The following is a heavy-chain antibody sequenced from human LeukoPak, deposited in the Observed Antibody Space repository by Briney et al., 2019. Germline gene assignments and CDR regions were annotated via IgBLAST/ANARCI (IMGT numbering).Heavy chain of an antibody. CDR1: GGSISSGSYY. V-gene: IGHV4-61*02. J-gene: IGHJ6*03. CDR2: IYTSGST. D-gene: IGHD1-26*01. CDR3: ARLAPVRSYPGYYYYMDV. Sequence: PSETLSLTCTVSGGSISSGSYYWGWIRQPAGKGLEWIGRIYTSGSTNYNPSLKSRVTISVDTSKNQFSLKLSSVTAADTAVYYCARLAPVRSYPGYYYYMDVWGKGTTVTVSS.